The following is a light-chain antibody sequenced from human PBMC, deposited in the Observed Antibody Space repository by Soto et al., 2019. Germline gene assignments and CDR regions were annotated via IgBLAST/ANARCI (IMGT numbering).Light chain of an antibody. V-gene: IGKV1-33*01. J-gene: IGKJ4*01. CDR2: DAS. Sequence: DMQMTQSPSSLSASVGDRVTITCQASQDISNYLNWYQQKPGKAPKLLIFDASSVEIGVPSRFSGTGSVTDHTFTIISLQPEYVETYYCYHYADPPLSFGGGAKVQIK. CDR1: QDISNY. CDR3: YHYADPPLS.